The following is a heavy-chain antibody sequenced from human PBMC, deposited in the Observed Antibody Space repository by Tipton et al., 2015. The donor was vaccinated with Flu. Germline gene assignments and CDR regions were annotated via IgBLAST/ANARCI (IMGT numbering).Heavy chain of an antibody. Sequence: LSLTCAASGFTVSSNYMSWVRQAPGKGLEWVSVIYSGGSTYYADSVKGRFTISRDNSKNTLYLQMNSLRADDTAVYYCARGRMGPEDYWGQGTPVTVSS. J-gene: IGHJ4*02. D-gene: IGHD2-15*01. V-gene: IGHV3-53*01. CDR1: GFTVSSNY. CDR2: IYSGGST. CDR3: ARGRMGPEDY.